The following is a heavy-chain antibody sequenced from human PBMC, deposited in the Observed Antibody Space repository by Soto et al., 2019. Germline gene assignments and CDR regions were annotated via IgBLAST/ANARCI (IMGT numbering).Heavy chain of an antibody. CDR1: GGSIGSYY. CDR3: ARGGWRQIDY. CDR2: IYSSGST. Sequence: QVQLQESGPGLVKPSETLSLTCSVSGGSIGSYYWSWIRQPPGKGLEWIGYIYSSGSTNYNPSLKSRVTISVDTSKNQFSLKLSSVTAADTAVYYCARGGWRQIDYWGQGTLVTVSS. D-gene: IGHD3-3*01. V-gene: IGHV4-59*08. J-gene: IGHJ4*02.